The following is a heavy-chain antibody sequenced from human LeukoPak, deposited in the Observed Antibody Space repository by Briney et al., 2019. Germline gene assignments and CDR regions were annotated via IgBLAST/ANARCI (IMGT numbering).Heavy chain of an antibody. CDR3: ARVFRAIEPDY. CDR1: GGTFSSYG. CDR2: ISAYNGNT. Sequence: ASVKVSCKASGGTFSSYGISWVRQAPGQGLEWMGWISAYNGNTNYAQKLQGRVTMTTDTSTSTAYMELRSLRSDDTAVYYCARVFRAIEPDYWGQGTLVTVSS. J-gene: IGHJ4*02. V-gene: IGHV1-18*01. D-gene: IGHD2-21*01.